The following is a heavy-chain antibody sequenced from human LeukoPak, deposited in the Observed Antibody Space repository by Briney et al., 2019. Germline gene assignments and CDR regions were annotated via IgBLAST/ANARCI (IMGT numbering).Heavy chain of an antibody. CDR3: ARDRMILYGDYGGDAFDI. CDR1: GYTFTSYG. D-gene: IGHD4-17*01. Sequence: GASVKVSCKASGYTFTSYGISWVRQAPGKGLEWMGWISTNNGNTNYAQKLQGRFTMTTDTSTSTAYMELRSLRSDDTAVYYCARDRMILYGDYGGDAFDIWGQGTMVTVSS. J-gene: IGHJ3*02. CDR2: ISTNNGNT. V-gene: IGHV1-18*01.